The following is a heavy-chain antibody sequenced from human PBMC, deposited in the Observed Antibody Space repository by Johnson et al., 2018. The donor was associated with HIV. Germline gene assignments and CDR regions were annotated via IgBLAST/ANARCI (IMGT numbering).Heavy chain of an antibody. CDR3: ARDGRWGSRDAFDI. CDR1: GFTFSSYG. CDR2: ISYDGSNK. V-gene: IGHV3-30*19. Sequence: QVQLVESGGGVVQPGRSLRLSCAASGFTFSSYGMYWVRQAPVKGLEWVAVISYDGSNKYYADSVKGRFTISRDNSKNTLYLAMNSLRVEDTAVYYCARDGRWGSRDAFDIWGQGTMVTVSS. D-gene: IGHD7-27*01. J-gene: IGHJ3*02.